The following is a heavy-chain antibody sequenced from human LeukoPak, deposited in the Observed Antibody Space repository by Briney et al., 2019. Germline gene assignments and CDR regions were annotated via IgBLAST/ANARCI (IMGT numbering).Heavy chain of an antibody. V-gene: IGHV3-53*01. J-gene: IGHJ4*02. CDR2: LYIDGKT. D-gene: IGHD2-15*01. CDR1: VFTVITND. Sequence: PGRSLRLSCAASVFTVITNDMTCVPHAPGKGLECVSVLYIDGKTKYAASVQGRFTISRDNSQNTLYLEMNSLSPDDSAVYYCASGVEPLAANPLACWGQGTLVAVCS. CDR3: ASGVEPLAANPLAC.